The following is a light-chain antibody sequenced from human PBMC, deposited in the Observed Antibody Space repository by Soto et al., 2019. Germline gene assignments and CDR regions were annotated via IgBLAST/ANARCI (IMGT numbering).Light chain of an antibody. CDR2: DAS. Sequence: EIVLTQSPGTLSLSPGERATLSCTASQTISSTYLTWYQQKPGQAPRLLIYDASTRATGVPDRFSGSGSGTDFTLTISRLEPADLAVYYCQHYDNSPPTWTFGRGTRVEMK. CDR3: QHYDNSPPTWT. J-gene: IGKJ1*01. V-gene: IGKV3-20*01. CDR1: QTISSTY.